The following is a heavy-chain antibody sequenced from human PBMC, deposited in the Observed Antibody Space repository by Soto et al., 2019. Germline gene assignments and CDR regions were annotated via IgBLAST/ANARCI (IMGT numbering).Heavy chain of an antibody. J-gene: IGHJ4*02. CDR3: ARDDEGGSDCDLGY. CDR1: GFTLSSHA. Sequence: ESGGGVVQPGRSLRLSCAVSGFTLSSHAMHWVRQAPGKGLEWVALTLSDGSNKYYADSVKGRFTTSRDNSKNTMYLQMNSLSVEDTAVYYCARDDEGGSDCDLGYWGQGALVTVSS. V-gene: IGHV3-30-3*01. CDR2: TLSDGSNK. D-gene: IGHD1-26*01.